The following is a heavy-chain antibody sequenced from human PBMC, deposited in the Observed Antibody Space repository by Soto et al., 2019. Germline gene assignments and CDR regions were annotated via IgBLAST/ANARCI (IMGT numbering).Heavy chain of an antibody. CDR2: ISWKGGNT. D-gene: IGHD5-12*01. V-gene: IGHV3-9*01. CDR3: AKSAVRGYDVPVYFDY. J-gene: IGHJ4*02. CDR1: GFTFDDYA. Sequence: GGSLRLSCAASGFTFDDYAMYWVRQAPGKGLEWVSGISWKGGNTDYADSVKGRFSISRDNDKSSLFLQMNSLRAEDTALYYCAKSAVRGYDVPVYFDYWGQGTLVTVSS.